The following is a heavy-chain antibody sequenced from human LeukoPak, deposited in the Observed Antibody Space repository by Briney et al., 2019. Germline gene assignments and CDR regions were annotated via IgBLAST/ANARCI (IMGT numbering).Heavy chain of an antibody. Sequence: SQTLSLTCTVSGVSMSSVGYYWSWIRQPPGKGLEWIGYIYHSGSTYYNPSLKSRVTISVDRSKNQFSLKLTSVTAADTAVYYCARMSGLEPPSYFDYWGQGTLVTVSS. CDR1: GVSMSSVGYY. D-gene: IGHD1-1*01. J-gene: IGHJ4*02. CDR2: IYHSGST. V-gene: IGHV4-30-2*01. CDR3: ARMSGLEPPSYFDY.